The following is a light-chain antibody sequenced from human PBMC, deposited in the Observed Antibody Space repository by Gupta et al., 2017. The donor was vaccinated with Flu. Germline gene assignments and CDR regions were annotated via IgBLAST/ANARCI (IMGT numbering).Light chain of an antibody. V-gene: IGKV3-20*01. Sequence: DIVLTQSPGTLSLSPGERVTLSCRASQSVSSNYLAWYQQKPGQAPRLLIYDASSRATGIPDRFSGSGSGTDFTLTISRLEPEDFAVYYCQQYGNSPRSFGGGTKVEI. CDR1: QSVSSNY. CDR3: QQYGNSPRS. CDR2: DAS. J-gene: IGKJ4*01.